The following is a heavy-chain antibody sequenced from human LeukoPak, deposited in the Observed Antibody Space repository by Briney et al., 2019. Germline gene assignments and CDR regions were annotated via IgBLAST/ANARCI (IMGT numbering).Heavy chain of an antibody. CDR2: IIPIFGTA. CDR1: GGTFSSYA. D-gene: IGHD3-10*01. V-gene: IGHV1-69*13. Sequence: SVKVSCKASGGTFSSYAISWVRQAPGQGLEWMGGIIPIFGTANYAQKFQGRVTVTADESTSTAYMELSSLRSEDTAVYYCARGGDSDYYYGMDVWGQGTTVTVSS. CDR3: ARGGDSDYYYGMDV. J-gene: IGHJ6*02.